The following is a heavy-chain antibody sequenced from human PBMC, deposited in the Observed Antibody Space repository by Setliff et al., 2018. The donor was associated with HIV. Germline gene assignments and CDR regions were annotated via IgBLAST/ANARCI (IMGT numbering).Heavy chain of an antibody. D-gene: IGHD2-15*01. J-gene: IGHJ6*02. CDR2: IIHTGST. V-gene: IGHV4-34*12. CDR3: AREQYHFVVDYYYYGMDV. Sequence: SETLSLTCAVYGGSFSGYYWSWIRQPPGKGLEWIGEIIHTGSTNYNPSLKSRAILSVDTSQNQFSLQLKHVTAADTAIYYCAREQYHFVVDYYYYGMDVWGQGNTVTVSS. CDR1: GGSFSGYY.